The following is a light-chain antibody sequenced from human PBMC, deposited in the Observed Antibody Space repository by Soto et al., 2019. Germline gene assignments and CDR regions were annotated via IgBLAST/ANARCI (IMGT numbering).Light chain of an antibody. Sequence: VVGGYNYVSWYQQHPGKAPKLMIYDVSKRPSGVPDRFSGSKSGNTASLTISGLQAEDEADYYCCSYAGSPYVFGTGTKVTVL. CDR3: CSYAGSPYV. V-gene: IGLV2-11*01. CDR2: DVS. CDR1: VVGGYNY. J-gene: IGLJ1*01.